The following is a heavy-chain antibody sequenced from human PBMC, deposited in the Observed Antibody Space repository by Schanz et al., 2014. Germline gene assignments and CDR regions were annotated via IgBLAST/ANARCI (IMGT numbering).Heavy chain of an antibody. D-gene: IGHD3-9*01. CDR1: GFTFSSYA. Sequence: EVQLLESGGGLVQPGGSLRLSCAASGFTFSSYAMSWVRQAPGKGLEWVSAISGSGGSTYYADSVKGRFTISGDSSKYTVYLQMNSLRADDTAVYYCAKAADWPVTRFDPWGQGTLVTVSA. J-gene: IGHJ5*02. CDR3: AKAADWPVTRFDP. V-gene: IGHV3-23*01. CDR2: ISGSGGST.